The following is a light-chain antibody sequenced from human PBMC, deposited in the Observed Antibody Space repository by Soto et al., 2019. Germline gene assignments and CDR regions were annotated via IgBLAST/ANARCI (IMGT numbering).Light chain of an antibody. CDR1: SSDVGDYNY. Sequence: QSVLTQPASVPGSPGQSITISCTGTSSDVGDYNYVSWYQQHPGKAPKLMIYEVSNRPSGVSNRFSGSKSGNTASLTISGLQAEDEADYFCSSYTSTSTLHYVFGTGTKVTVL. CDR2: EVS. J-gene: IGLJ1*01. CDR3: SSYTSTSTLHYV. V-gene: IGLV2-14*01.